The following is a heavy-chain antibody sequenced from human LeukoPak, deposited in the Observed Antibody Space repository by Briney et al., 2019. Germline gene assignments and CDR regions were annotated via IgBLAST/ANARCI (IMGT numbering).Heavy chain of an antibody. CDR3: ARQAVAGNPPYFDY. Sequence: SSETLSLTCTVSGGSISSYYWGWIRQPPGKGLEWIGSIYYSGSTYYNPSLKSRVTISVDTSKNQFSLKLSSVTAADTAVYYCARQAVAGNPPYFDYWGQGTLVTVSS. CDR1: GGSISSYY. J-gene: IGHJ4*02. V-gene: IGHV4-39*01. D-gene: IGHD6-19*01. CDR2: IYYSGST.